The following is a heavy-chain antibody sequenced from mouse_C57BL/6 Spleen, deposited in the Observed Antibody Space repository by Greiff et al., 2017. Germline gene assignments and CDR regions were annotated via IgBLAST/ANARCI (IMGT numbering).Heavy chain of an antibody. CDR3: ASPLYSNCGVYAMDY. J-gene: IGHJ4*01. V-gene: IGHV1-64*01. D-gene: IGHD2-5*01. CDR1: GYTFTSYW. CDR2: IHPNSGST. Sequence: VQLQQPGAELVKPGASVKLSCKASGYTFTSYWMHWVKQRPGQGLEWIGMIHPNSGSTNYNEKFKSKATLTVDKSSSTAYMQLSSLTSEDSAVYYCASPLYSNCGVYAMDYWGQGTSVTVSS.